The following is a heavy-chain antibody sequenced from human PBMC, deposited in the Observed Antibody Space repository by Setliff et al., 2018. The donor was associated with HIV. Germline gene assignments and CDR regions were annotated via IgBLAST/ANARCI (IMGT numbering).Heavy chain of an antibody. CDR1: GGTFSSYA. J-gene: IGHJ4*02. V-gene: IGHV1-69*13. D-gene: IGHD6-19*01. CDR2: IIPVFGTA. CDR3: ARGYSSGWSRPIYSDY. Sequence: SVKVSCKASGGTFSSYAITWVRQAPGQGLEWLGGIIPVFGTANYAQKFQGRVTITADESTSTAYMDLSSPTSEDTAVYFCARGYSSGWSRPIYSDYWGQGTLVTVS.